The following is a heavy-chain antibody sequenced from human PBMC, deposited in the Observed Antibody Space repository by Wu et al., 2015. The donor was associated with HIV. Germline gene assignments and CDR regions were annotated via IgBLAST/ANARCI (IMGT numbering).Heavy chain of an antibody. Sequence: QVQLLQSGAEVKKPGASVKVSCKASGYTFTGYQIIWARQAPGQGLEWMGWINTYSGDTKYAQKFQGRVTLTTDTSTRTAYMELRSLRSDDTAVYYCARDADGIVGAKIGRYFDVWGRGSPGQGLL. J-gene: IGHJ2*01. CDR3: ARDADGIVGAKIGRYFDV. V-gene: IGHV1-18*01. CDR2: INTYSGDT. D-gene: IGHD1-26*01. CDR1: GYTFTGYQ.